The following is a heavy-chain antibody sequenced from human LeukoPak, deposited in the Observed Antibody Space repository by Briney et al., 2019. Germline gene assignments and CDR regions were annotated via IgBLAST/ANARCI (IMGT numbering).Heavy chain of an antibody. J-gene: IGHJ4*02. Sequence: ASVKVSCKASGYTFTGYYMHWVRQAPGQGLEWMGWINPNSGGTNYAQKFQGRVTMTRDTSISTAYMELSRLRSDDTAVYYCARPALYDGSGYYGEYWGQGTLVTVSS. D-gene: IGHD3-22*01. CDR2: INPNSGGT. CDR3: ARPALYDGSGYYGEY. V-gene: IGHV1-2*02. CDR1: GYTFTGYY.